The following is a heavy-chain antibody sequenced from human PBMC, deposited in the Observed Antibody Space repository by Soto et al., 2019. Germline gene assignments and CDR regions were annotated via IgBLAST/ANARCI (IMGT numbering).Heavy chain of an antibody. V-gene: IGHV3-21*01. CDR2: ISSSSSYI. D-gene: IGHD6-19*01. Sequence: GGSLRLSCAASGVTFSSYSMNWVRQAPGKGLEWVSSISSSSSYIYYADSVKGRLTISKDNDKNSLHTKMNRLRAEDTAVYYCARVQCRWRSSYYGMEVWGKETT. J-gene: IGHJ6*04. CDR1: GVTFSSYS. CDR3: ARVQCRWRSSYYGMEV.